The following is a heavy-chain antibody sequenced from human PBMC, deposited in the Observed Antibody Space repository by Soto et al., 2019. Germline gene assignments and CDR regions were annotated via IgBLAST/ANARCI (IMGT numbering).Heavy chain of an antibody. Sequence: QVQLQQWGAGLLKPSETLSLTCAVYGGSFSGYYWSWIRQPPGKGLEWIGEINHSGSTNYNPSLKSRVTISVDTSKNQFSLKLSSVTAADTAVYCCAREYSSSSWRFDPWGQGTLVTVSS. J-gene: IGHJ5*02. D-gene: IGHD6-6*01. CDR3: AREYSSSSWRFDP. CDR1: GGSFSGYY. V-gene: IGHV4-34*01. CDR2: INHSGST.